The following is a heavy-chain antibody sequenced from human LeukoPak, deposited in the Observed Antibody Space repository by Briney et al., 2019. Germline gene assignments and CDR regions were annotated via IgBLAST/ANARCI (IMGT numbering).Heavy chain of an antibody. J-gene: IGHJ4*02. D-gene: IGHD2-15*01. V-gene: IGHV1-2*02. Sequence: GASVKVSCKASGYTFTGYYIHWVRQAPGQGLEWMGWINPDSGGTRYPQKFQGRVTVSRDTSISTAYMGLTRLTSDDTAVYYWARVRCSGGSCYEFDSWGQGTLVTVSS. CDR1: GYTFTGYY. CDR2: INPDSGGT. CDR3: ARVRCSGGSCYEFDS.